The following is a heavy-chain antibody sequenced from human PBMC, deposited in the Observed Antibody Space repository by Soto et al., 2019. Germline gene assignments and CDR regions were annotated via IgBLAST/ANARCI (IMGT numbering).Heavy chain of an antibody. CDR1: GFTFSSYS. V-gene: IGHV3-48*02. CDR2: ISSSSSTI. CDR3: ARVFGIVATIRPQYGMDV. Sequence: PGGSLRLSCAASGFTFSSYSMNWVRQAPGKGLEWVSYISSSSSTIYYADSVKGRFTISRDNAKNSLYLQMNSLRDEDTAVYYCARVFGIVATIRPQYGMDVWGQGTPVTVSS. J-gene: IGHJ6*02. D-gene: IGHD5-12*01.